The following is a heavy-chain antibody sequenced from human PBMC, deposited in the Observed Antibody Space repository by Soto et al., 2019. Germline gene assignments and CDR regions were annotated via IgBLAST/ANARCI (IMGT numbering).Heavy chain of an antibody. CDR1: GGSISSGGYY. CDR3: ARAPYYYDSSGYSVFDY. Sequence: SETLSLTCTVSGGSISSGGYYWSWIRQHPGKGLEWIGYIYYSGSTYYNPSLKSRVTISVDTSKNQFSLKLSSVTAADTAVYYCARAPYYYDSSGYSVFDYWGQGTLVTVSS. J-gene: IGHJ4*02. D-gene: IGHD3-22*01. V-gene: IGHV4-31*03. CDR2: IYYSGST.